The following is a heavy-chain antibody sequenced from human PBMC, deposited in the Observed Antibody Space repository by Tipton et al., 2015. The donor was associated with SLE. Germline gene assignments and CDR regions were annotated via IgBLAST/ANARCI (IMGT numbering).Heavy chain of an antibody. D-gene: IGHD4-23*01. J-gene: IGHJ6*02. CDR1: GFTFSDYY. CDR2: ISSSGSTI. Sequence: QLAQSGGGLVKPGGSLRLSCAASGFTFSDYYMSWIRQAPGKGLEWVSYISSSGSTIYYADSVKGRFTISRDNAKNSLYLQMNSLRAEDTAVYYCARGESTTVAYYYYGMDVWGQGTTVTVSS. V-gene: IGHV3-11*01. CDR3: ARGESTTVAYYYYGMDV.